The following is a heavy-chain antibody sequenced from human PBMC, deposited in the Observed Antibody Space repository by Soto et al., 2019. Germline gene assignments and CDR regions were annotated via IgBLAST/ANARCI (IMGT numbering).Heavy chain of an antibody. CDR2: INTYNGNT. Sequence: ASVKVSCKASGYTFLNYGISWVRQAPGQGLEWMGWINTYNGNTNYAQNLQGRVTMTTDTSTNTAYMELRSLRSDDTAVYYCARDPYFVVMSGVYYGMGFWGQGTTVTVSS. V-gene: IGHV1-18*01. J-gene: IGHJ6*02. D-gene: IGHD2-21*01. CDR3: ARDPYFVVMSGVYYGMGF. CDR1: GYTFLNYG.